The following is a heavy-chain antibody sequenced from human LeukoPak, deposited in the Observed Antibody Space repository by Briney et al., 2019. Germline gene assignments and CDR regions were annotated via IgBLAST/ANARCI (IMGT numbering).Heavy chain of an antibody. J-gene: IGHJ4*02. D-gene: IGHD3-3*01. CDR3: ARLSYYDFEGGDC. CDR1: GYTFTGYF. V-gene: IGHV1-69*06. CDR2: IIPIFGTA. Sequence: SVKVSCKASGYTFTGYFIHWVRQAPGQGLEWMGGIIPIFGTANYAQKFQGRVTITADKSTSTAYMELSSLRSDDTAVYYCARLSYYDFEGGDCWGQGTLVTVSS.